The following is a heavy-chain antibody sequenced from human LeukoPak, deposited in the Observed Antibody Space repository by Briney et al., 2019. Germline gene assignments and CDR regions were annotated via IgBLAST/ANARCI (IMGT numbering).Heavy chain of an antibody. V-gene: IGHV3-30-3*01. Sequence: GGSLRLSCAASGFTFSSYAMHWVRQAPGKGLEWVAVISYDGSNKYYADSVKGRFTISRDNSKNMLYLQMDSLRVEDTAVYHCAREDYQLLPFDYWGQGTLVTVSS. CDR2: ISYDGSNK. J-gene: IGHJ4*02. CDR3: AREDYQLLPFDY. D-gene: IGHD2-21*01. CDR1: GFTFSSYA.